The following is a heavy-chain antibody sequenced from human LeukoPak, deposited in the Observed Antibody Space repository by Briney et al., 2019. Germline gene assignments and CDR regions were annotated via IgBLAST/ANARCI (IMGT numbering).Heavy chain of an antibody. J-gene: IGHJ4*02. CDR2: IYSGGST. CDR1: GSTVSSNY. V-gene: IGHV3-53*01. Sequence: PGGSLRLSCAASGSTVSSNYMSWVRQAPGKGLEWVSVIYSGGSTYYADSVKGRFTISRDNAKNTLYLQMNSLRAEDTAVYYCARVGFGGWYKEFDYWGQGTLVTVSS. CDR3: ARVGFGGWYKEFDY. D-gene: IGHD6-19*01.